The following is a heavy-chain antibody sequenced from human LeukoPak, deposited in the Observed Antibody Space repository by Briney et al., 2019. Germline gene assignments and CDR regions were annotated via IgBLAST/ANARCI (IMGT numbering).Heavy chain of an antibody. J-gene: IGHJ6*02. Sequence: GGSLRLSCAASGFVFSSNWMHWVRQAPGEGLVWVSRINAGGSATSYADSVEGRFTISGDNAKNTLYLQMNSLRAEDTAVYYCARERVVVTAIEDCYYGMDVWGQGTTVTVSS. CDR2: INAGGSAT. D-gene: IGHD2-21*02. CDR1: GFVFSSNW. CDR3: ARERVVVTAIEDCYYGMDV. V-gene: IGHV3-74*01.